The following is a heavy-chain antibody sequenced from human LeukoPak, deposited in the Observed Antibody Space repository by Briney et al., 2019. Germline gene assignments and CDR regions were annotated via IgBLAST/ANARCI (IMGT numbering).Heavy chain of an antibody. V-gene: IGHV4-39*01. Sequence: PSETLSLTCTVSGGSIRSSSYYWGWIRQSPGKGLEWIGNIYNSGNTYYNPSLKSRVTISVDTSKNQFSLKLSSITAADTAVYYCARRGGSGRSFDFWGQGTLVTVSS. CDR2: IYNSGNT. J-gene: IGHJ4*02. D-gene: IGHD3-10*01. CDR1: GGSIRSSSYY. CDR3: ARRGGSGRSFDF.